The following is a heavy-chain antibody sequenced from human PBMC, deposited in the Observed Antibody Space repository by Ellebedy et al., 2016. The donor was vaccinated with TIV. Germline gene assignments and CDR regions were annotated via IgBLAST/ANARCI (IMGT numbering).Heavy chain of an antibody. Sequence: GESLKISXAASGFTFSSYAMSWVRQAPGKGLEWVSAISSSSSYTNYADSVKGRFTISRDNAKNSLYLQMNSLRAEDTAVYYCAREGPDAFDIWGQGTMVTVSS. J-gene: IGHJ3*02. CDR2: ISSSSSYT. CDR3: AREGPDAFDI. V-gene: IGHV3-21*04. CDR1: GFTFSSYA.